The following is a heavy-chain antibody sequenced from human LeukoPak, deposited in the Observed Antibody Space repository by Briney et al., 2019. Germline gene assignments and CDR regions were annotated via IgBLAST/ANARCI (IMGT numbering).Heavy chain of an antibody. Sequence: SETLSLTCTVSGNSISSGDNYWSWIRQPAGKGLEWIGEINHSGSTNYNPSLKSRVTISVDTSKNQFSLKLSSVIAADTAVYYCARTTEGYCSSASCFGFSYSYYMDVWGKGTTVTISS. CDR3: ARTTEGYCSSASCFGFSYSYYMDV. D-gene: IGHD2-2*01. J-gene: IGHJ6*03. V-gene: IGHV4-61*10. CDR2: INHSGST. CDR1: GNSISSGDNY.